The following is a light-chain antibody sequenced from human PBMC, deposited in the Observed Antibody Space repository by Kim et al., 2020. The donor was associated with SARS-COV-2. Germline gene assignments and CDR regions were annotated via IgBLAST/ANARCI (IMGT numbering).Light chain of an antibody. CDR3: QQYDHPPYT. CDR1: QAINTY. V-gene: IGKV1-33*01. Sequence: DIQLTQSPSSLSTSVGDRVTITCQANQAINTYLNWYQQKPGKAPKLLIYDASDLETGVPSRFSGSGSGTDFTFTISGMQPEDIATYYCQQYDHPPYTFGQMTKLEI. J-gene: IGKJ2*01. CDR2: DAS.